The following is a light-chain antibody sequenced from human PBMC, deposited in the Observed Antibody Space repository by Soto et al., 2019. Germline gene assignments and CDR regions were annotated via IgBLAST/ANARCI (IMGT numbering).Light chain of an antibody. CDR1: QSISNY. V-gene: IGKV1-6*01. CDR3: LQNYNYPWT. CDR2: AAS. Sequence: IQMTQSPSSLSASVGDRVTITCRASQSISNYLNWYQQKPGKAPKLLIYAASSLQSGVPSRFSGSGSGTQFTLTISSLQPEDVATYYCLQNYNYPWTFGQGTKVDIK. J-gene: IGKJ1*01.